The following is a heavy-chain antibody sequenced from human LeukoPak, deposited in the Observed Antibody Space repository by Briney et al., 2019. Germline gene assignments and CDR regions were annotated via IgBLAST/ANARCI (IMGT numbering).Heavy chain of an antibody. CDR2: ISYSGST. D-gene: IGHD3-22*01. V-gene: IGHV4-59*01. J-gene: IGHJ4*02. Sequence: SETLSLTCTVSGGSISSYYWSWIRQPPGKGLEYIGYISYSGSTNYNPSLKSRVTISIDTSKSQSSLKLSSVTAADTAVYYCASLYSSDYRVVDYWGQGTLVTVSS. CDR3: ASLYSSDYRVVDY. CDR1: GGSISSYY.